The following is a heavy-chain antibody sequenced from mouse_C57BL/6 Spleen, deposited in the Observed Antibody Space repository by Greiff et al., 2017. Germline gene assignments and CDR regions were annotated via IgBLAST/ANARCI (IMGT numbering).Heavy chain of an antibody. CDR3: GRGGDGYFGD. J-gene: IGHJ2*01. Sequence: QVQLKQSGAELARPGASVKLSCKASGYTFTSYGISWVKQRTGQGLEWIGEIYPRSGNTYYNEKFKGKATLTADKSSSTAYMELRSLTSEDSAVYFCGRGGDGYFGDRGKGTTLTVA. D-gene: IGHD2-3*01. CDR2: IYPRSGNT. CDR1: GYTFTSYG. V-gene: IGHV1-81*01.